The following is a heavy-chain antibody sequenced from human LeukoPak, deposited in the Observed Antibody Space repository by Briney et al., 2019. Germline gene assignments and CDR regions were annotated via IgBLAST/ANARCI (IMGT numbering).Heavy chain of an antibody. CDR2: INHSGST. Sequence: PSETLSLTCAVYGGSFSGYYWRWVRQPPGKGLEWIGEINHSGSTNYNPSLKSRVTKSVDTSKNQFSLKLSSVTAADTAVYYCARGGGVRGVIGDYGSQGTLVTVYS. J-gene: IGHJ4*02. CDR3: ARGGGVRGVIGDY. V-gene: IGHV4-34*01. D-gene: IGHD3-10*01. CDR1: GGSFSGYY.